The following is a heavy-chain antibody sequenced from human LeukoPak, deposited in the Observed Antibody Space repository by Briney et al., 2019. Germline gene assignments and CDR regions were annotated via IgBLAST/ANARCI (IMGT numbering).Heavy chain of an antibody. V-gene: IGHV3-30-3*01. D-gene: IGHD2-2*01. Sequence: GGSLRLSCATSGFTFSNYVIHWVRQAPGKGLEWVAVVSYDGGNKYYADSVKGRFTISRDNSKNTLYFQMNNLRTEDTAMYYCARGDQYCSSSSCFLDYWGQGTLVTVSS. CDR3: ARGDQYCSSSSCFLDY. J-gene: IGHJ4*02. CDR2: VSYDGGNK. CDR1: GFTFSNYV.